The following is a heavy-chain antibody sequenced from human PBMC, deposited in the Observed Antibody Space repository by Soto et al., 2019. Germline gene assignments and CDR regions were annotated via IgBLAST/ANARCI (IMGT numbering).Heavy chain of an antibody. CDR3: ARESSGSYLSGVDY. CDR1: GGSISSYY. J-gene: IGHJ4*02. V-gene: IGHV4-59*01. D-gene: IGHD1-26*01. CDR2: IYYSGST. Sequence: SETXSLTCTVSGGSISSYYWSWIRQPPGKGLEWIGYIYYSGSTNYNPSLKSRVTISVDTSKNQFSLKLSSVTAADTAVYYCARESSGSYLSGVDYWGQGTLVTVSS.